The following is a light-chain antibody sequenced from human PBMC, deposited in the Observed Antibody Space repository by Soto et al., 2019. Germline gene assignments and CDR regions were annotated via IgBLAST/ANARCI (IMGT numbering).Light chain of an antibody. J-gene: IGKJ1*01. CDR2: WAS. CDR3: QQYYRTLRT. CDR1: QIVLSSSNNKNY. Sequence: DIVMTQSPDSLAVSLGERATINCKSSQIVLSSSNNKNYLAWYQQKPGQPPKLLIYWASTRESGVPDRFSGSGSGTDFTLTISSLQAEDVAVYYCQQYYRTLRTFGQGTKVEIK. V-gene: IGKV4-1*01.